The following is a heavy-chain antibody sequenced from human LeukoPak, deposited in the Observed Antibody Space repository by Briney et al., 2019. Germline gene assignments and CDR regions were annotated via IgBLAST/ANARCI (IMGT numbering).Heavy chain of an antibody. D-gene: IGHD2-2*01. J-gene: IGHJ4*02. CDR1: GYTFTSYG. CDR2: ISAYNGNT. CDR3: AGDSSVCSSTSCYRSFDY. Sequence: ASVKVSCKASGYTFTSYGISWVRQAPGQGLEWMGWISAYNGNTNYAQKLQGRVTMTTDTSTSTAYMELRSLRSDDTAVYYCAGDSSVCSSTSCYRSFDYWGQGTLVTVSS. V-gene: IGHV1-18*01.